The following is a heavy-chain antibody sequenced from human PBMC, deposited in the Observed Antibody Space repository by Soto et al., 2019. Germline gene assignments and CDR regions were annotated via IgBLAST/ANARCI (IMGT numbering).Heavy chain of an antibody. CDR3: ARTDNYYDSSGFGY. CDR1: GGSFSGYY. Sequence: SETLSLTCAVYGGSFSGYYWSWIRQPPGKGLEWIGEINHSGSTNYNPSLKSRVTISVDTSKNQFSLKLSSVTAADTAVYYCARTDNYYDSSGFGYWGQGTLVTVSS. V-gene: IGHV4-34*01. D-gene: IGHD3-22*01. CDR2: INHSGST. J-gene: IGHJ4*02.